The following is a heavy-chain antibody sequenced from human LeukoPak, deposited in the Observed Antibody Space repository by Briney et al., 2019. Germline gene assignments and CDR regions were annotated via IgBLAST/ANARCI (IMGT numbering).Heavy chain of an antibody. V-gene: IGHV3-53*01. CDR3: ARDPGGEWLFLFDY. Sequence: GGTLRLSCAASGFTVSSNYMSWVRQAPEKGLEWVSVIYSGGSTYYADSVKGRFTISRDNSKNTLYHQMNSLRGEDTAVYYCARDPGGEWLFLFDYWGQGTLVTVSS. CDR1: GFTVSSNY. CDR2: IYSGGST. D-gene: IGHD3-3*01. J-gene: IGHJ4*02.